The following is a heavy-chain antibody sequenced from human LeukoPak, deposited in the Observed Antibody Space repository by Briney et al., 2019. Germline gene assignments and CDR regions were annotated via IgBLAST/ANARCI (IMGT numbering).Heavy chain of an antibody. J-gene: IGHJ4*02. CDR1: GYIFTNYG. V-gene: IGHV1-3*01. CDR2: INAGDGNT. CDR3: ARGGAGSYSQLDY. D-gene: IGHD3-10*01. Sequence: GASVKVSCKASGYIFTNYGIHWVRQAPGQGPEWMGWINAGDGNTRFSQKFQGRVTITRDTAASTAYMELSSLRSEDTAVYYCARGGAGSYSQLDYWGQGTLVTASS.